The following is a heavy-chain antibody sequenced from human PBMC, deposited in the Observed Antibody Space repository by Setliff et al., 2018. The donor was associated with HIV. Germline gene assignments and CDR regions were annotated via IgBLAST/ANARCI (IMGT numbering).Heavy chain of an antibody. CDR1: GFTFSSYW. CDR3: VRGSGYYYFDN. V-gene: IGHV3-74*01. CDR2: MNTDGSST. Sequence: GSLRLSCAASGFTFSSYWMHWVRQAPGKGLVWVFGMNTDGSSTRYADSVKGRFTISRDNAKDMLYLQMNSLSADDTAVYYCVRGSGYYYFDNWGQGALVTVSS. D-gene: IGHD3-22*01. J-gene: IGHJ4*02.